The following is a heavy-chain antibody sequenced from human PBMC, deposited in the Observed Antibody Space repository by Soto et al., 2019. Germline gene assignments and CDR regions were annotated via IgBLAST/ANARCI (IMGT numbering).Heavy chain of an antibody. Sequence: SETLSLTCAVYGGSFSGYYWSWIRQPPGKGLEWIGEINHSGSTNYNPSLKSRVTISVDTSKNQFSLKLSSVTAADTAVYYCARAVVPAARQFYYYYYYMDVWGKGTTVTVS. CDR1: GGSFSGYY. J-gene: IGHJ6*03. CDR3: ARAVVPAARQFYYYYYYMDV. V-gene: IGHV4-34*01. CDR2: INHSGST. D-gene: IGHD2-2*01.